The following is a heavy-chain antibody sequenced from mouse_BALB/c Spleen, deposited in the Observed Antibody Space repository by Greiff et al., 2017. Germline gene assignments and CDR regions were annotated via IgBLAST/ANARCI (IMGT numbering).Heavy chain of an antibody. CDR1: GYSITSGYY. CDR3: ARDRDYYGRYFDV. CDR2: ISYDGSN. V-gene: IGHV3-6*02. J-gene: IGHJ1*01. D-gene: IGHD1-1*01. Sequence: EVKLVESGPGLVKPSQSLSLTCSVTGYSITSGYYWNWIRQFPGNKLEWMGYISYDGSNNYNPSLKNRISITRDTSKNQFFLKLNSVTTEDTATYYCARDRDYYGRYFDVWGAGTTVTVSS.